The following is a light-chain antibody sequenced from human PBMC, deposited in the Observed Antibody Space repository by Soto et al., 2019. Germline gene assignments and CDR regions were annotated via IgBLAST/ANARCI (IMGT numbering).Light chain of an antibody. CDR1: QSVLYSSNNKNY. J-gene: IGKJ4*01. CDR2: WAS. Sequence: DIVMTQSPDSLAVSLGERATINCKSSQSVLYSSNNKNYLAWYQHKPGQLPKLLIHWASTRESGVPDRFSGSGSGTDFTLTISSLQAEDVAVYYCQQYYSTPRLTFGGGTKVDIK. V-gene: IGKV4-1*01. CDR3: QQYYSTPRLT.